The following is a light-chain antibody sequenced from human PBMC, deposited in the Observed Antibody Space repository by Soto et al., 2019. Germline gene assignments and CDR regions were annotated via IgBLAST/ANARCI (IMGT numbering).Light chain of an antibody. CDR2: DAS. J-gene: IGKJ5*01. Sequence: AIRMTQSPSSLSASTGDRVTITCRASQGISSYLAWYQQKPGKAPNLLIFDASTLQSGVPSRFSGSGSGTDFTLTISILQSEDFATYYCQQLNSYPITFGQGTRLEIK. V-gene: IGKV1-8*01. CDR3: QQLNSYPIT. CDR1: QGISSY.